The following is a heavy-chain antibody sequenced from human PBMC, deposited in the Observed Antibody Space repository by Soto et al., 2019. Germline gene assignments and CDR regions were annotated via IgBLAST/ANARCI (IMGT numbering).Heavy chain of an antibody. CDR2: ISYDGSNK. CDR1: GFTFSSYA. J-gene: IGHJ4*02. D-gene: IGHD5-12*01. CDR3: ATSQGWLRPLDY. V-gene: IGHV3-30-3*01. Sequence: PVGSLRLSCAASGFTFSSYAMHWVRQAPGKGLEWVAVISYDGSNKYYADSVKGRFTISRDNSKNTLYLQMNGLRAEDTAVYYCATSQGWLRPLDYWGQGTLVTVSS.